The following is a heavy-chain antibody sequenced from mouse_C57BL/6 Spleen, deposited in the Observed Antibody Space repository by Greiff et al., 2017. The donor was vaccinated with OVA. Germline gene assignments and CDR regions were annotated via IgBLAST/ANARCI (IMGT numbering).Heavy chain of an antibody. D-gene: IGHD2-4*01. CDR2: IWSGGST. V-gene: IGHV2-5*01. CDR3: AKRDYDYRYAMDY. CDR1: GFSLTSYG. Sequence: QVQLKESGPGLVQPSQSLSITCTVSGFSLTSYGVHWVRQSPGKGLEWLGVIWSGGSTDYNAAFMSRLSITKYNSKSQVFFKMKSLQADDTAIYYCAKRDYDYRYAMDYWGQGTSVTVSS. J-gene: IGHJ4*01.